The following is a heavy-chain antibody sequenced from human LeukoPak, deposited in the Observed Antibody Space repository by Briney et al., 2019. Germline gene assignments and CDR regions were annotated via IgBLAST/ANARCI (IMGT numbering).Heavy chain of an antibody. Sequence: GGSLRLSCAASGFTFSSYGTHWVRQAPGKGLEWVAFIRYDGSNKYYADSVKGRFTISRDNSKNTLYLQMNSLRGEDTAVYYCAKWSALGKWELLMEYYFDYWGQGTLVTVSS. CDR1: GFTFSSYG. D-gene: IGHD1-26*01. CDR3: AKWSALGKWELLMEYYFDY. CDR2: IRYDGSNK. V-gene: IGHV3-30*02. J-gene: IGHJ4*02.